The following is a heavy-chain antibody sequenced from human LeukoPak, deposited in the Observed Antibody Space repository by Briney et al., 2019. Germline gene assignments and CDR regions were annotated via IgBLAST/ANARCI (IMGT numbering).Heavy chain of an antibody. J-gene: IGHJ3*02. D-gene: IGHD6-19*01. CDR3: ARPSSGWYSPRDAFDI. CDR2: IYSGGST. Sequence: GGSLRLSCAASGFSFSSYSMNWVRQAPGKGLEWVSVIYSGGSTSYADSVKGRFTISRDNSKNTLYLQMNSLRAEDTAVYHCARPSSGWYSPRDAFDIWGQGTMVTVSS. V-gene: IGHV3-53*01. CDR1: GFSFSSYS.